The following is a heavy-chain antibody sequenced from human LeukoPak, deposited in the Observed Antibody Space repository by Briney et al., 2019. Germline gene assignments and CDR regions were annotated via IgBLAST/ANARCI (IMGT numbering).Heavy chain of an antibody. J-gene: IGHJ4*02. V-gene: IGHV4-30-2*05. D-gene: IGHD1-1*01. Sequence: SETLSLTCAVSGGSISSGGYSWSWIRQPPGKGLEWIGYIYHSGSTNYNSSLESRVTISVDTSKNQFSLKLSSVTAADTAVYYCAGTYRVELDCWGQGTLVTVSS. CDR2: IYHSGST. CDR3: AGTYRVELDC. CDR1: GGSISSGGYS.